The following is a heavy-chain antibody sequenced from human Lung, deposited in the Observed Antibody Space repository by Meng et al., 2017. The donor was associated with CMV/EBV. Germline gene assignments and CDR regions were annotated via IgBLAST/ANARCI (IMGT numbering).Heavy chain of an antibody. Sequence: WESGCVLEQAGGALILSGAASGFTFSSYAMSWVRQAPGKGLEWVSAISGSGGSTYYADSVKGRFTISRDNSKNTLYLQMNSLRAEDTAVYYCAKFTLTYYFDYWGQGTLVTVSS. CDR2: ISGSGGST. V-gene: IGHV3-23*01. CDR1: GFTFSSYA. CDR3: AKFTLTYYFDY. J-gene: IGHJ4*02.